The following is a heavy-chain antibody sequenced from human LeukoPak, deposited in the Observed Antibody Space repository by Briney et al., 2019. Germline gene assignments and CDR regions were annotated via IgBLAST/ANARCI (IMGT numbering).Heavy chain of an antibody. CDR3: ARGPTVTFNYHYGMDV. CDR2: TRTKAKDYTT. J-gene: IGHJ6*02. CDR1: GFTFSDHY. V-gene: IGHV3-72*01. D-gene: IGHD4-17*01. Sequence: PGGSLRLSCATSGFTFSDHYMDWVRQAPGNGLEWVARTRTKAKDYTTEYAASVKRRFTVSRDESMHSLYLQMNSLKTEDTAVYYCARGPTVTFNYHYGMDVWGQGTTVTVSS.